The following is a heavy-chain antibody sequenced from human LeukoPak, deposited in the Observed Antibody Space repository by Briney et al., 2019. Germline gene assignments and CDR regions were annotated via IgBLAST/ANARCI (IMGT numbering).Heavy chain of an antibody. V-gene: IGHV1-46*01. CDR1: GYTFTSYY. CDR2: INPSGGST. D-gene: IGHD2-2*02. Sequence: ASVKVSCKASGYTFTSYYMHWVRQAPGQGLEWKGIINPSGGSTSYAQKFQGRVTMTRDTSTSTVYMELSSLRSEDTAVYYCARSENIVVVPAAIDFDYWGQGTLVTVSS. CDR3: ARSENIVVVPAAIDFDY. J-gene: IGHJ4*02.